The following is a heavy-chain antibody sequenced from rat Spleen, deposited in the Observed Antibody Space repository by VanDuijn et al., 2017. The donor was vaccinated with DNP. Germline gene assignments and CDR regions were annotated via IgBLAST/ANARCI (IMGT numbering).Heavy chain of an antibody. J-gene: IGHJ2*01. CDR3: ARRGDGGFDY. CDR1: GFTFNDYY. CDR2: ISYNGGTP. V-gene: IGHV5-7*01. Sequence: EVLLVESDGGLVQPGRSLKLSCAVSGFTFNDYYMAWVRQAPAKGLEWVATISYNGGTPYYRDSVKGRFTISRDNAQSTLYLQMDSLRSEDTATYYCARRGDGGFDYGGQGVMVTVSS.